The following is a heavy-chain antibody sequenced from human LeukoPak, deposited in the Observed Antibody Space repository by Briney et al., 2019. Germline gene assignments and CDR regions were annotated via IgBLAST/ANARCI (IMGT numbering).Heavy chain of an antibody. Sequence: SETLSLTCTVSVGSISNYYWSWTRQPAGKGLEWIGRIDSSGSTNYNPSLKSRVTISVDKSKNQFSLRLSSVIAADTAVYFCARDRCEGYCTSFDSWGQGTLVTVSS. CDR3: ARDRCEGYCTSFDS. J-gene: IGHJ5*01. V-gene: IGHV4-4*07. CDR1: VGSISNYY. CDR2: IDSSGST. D-gene: IGHD2-8*01.